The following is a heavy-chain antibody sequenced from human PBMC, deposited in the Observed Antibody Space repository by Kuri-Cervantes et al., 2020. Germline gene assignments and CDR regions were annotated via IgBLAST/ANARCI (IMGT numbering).Heavy chain of an antibody. CDR3: ARNVLQFLEWLPPL. V-gene: IGHV1-8*02. Sequence: ASVKVSCKTSGSTFTIYYIHWVRQAPGQGLEWMGWMNPNSGNTGYAQKFQGRVTMTRNTSISTAYMELSSLRSEDTALYYCARNVLQFLEWLPPLWGQGTLVTVSS. J-gene: IGHJ4*02. D-gene: IGHD3-3*01. CDR1: GSTFTIYY. CDR2: MNPNSGNT.